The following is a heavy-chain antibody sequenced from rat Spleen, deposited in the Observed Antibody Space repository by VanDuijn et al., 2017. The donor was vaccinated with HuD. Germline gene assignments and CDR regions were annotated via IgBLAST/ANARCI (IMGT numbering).Heavy chain of an antibody. D-gene: IGHD4-2*01. CDR1: GFTFSDYN. CDR2: IIYDGSRT. Sequence: EVQLVESGGGLVQPGRSLKLSCVVSGFTFSDYNMAWVRQTPKKGLEWVATIIYDGSRTYYRDSVNGRFTISRDNAKSTLYLQMDSLRSEDTATYYCARDRNWYFDFWGPGTMVTVSS. V-gene: IGHV5S10*01. J-gene: IGHJ1*01. CDR3: ARDRNWYFDF.